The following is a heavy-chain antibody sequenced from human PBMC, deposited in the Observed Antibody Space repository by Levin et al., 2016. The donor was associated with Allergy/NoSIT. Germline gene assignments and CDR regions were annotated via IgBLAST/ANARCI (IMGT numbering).Heavy chain of an antibody. Sequence: WIRQPPGKGLEWVSHITISSSLIYYADSVKGRFIISRDNAKNSLYLQMNSLRVEDTAVYYCARDWGSAADTFDIWGQGTMVTVSS. CDR2: ITISSSLI. V-gene: IGHV3-48*01. D-gene: IGHD3-16*01. CDR3: ARDWGSAADTFDI. J-gene: IGHJ3*02.